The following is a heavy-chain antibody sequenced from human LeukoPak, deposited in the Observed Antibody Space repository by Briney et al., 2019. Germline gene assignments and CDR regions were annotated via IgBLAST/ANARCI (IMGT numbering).Heavy chain of an antibody. D-gene: IGHD6-19*01. V-gene: IGHV1-18*01. Sequence: ASVKVSCKASGYTFTSYGISWVRQAPGQGLEWMGWISAYNGNTNYAQKLQGRVTMTTDTSTSTAYMELRSLGSDDTAVYYCAKTDSSGWSDYWGQGTLVTVSS. CDR2: ISAYNGNT. CDR3: AKTDSSGWSDY. CDR1: GYTFTSYG. J-gene: IGHJ4*02.